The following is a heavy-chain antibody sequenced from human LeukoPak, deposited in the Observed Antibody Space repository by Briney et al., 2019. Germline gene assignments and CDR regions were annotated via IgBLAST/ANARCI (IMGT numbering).Heavy chain of an antibody. Sequence: GGSLRLSCVASGFMFSEYPMNWVRQAPGKGLEWVSSISSSSSNIYYADSLRGRFTISRDNAKNSLYLQMNSLRAEDTAVYYCASSTAGRWYRDSHYFDYWGQGILVTVSS. CDR2: ISSSSSNI. J-gene: IGHJ4*02. V-gene: IGHV3-21*01. CDR3: ASSTAGRWYRDSHYFDY. D-gene: IGHD4-23*01. CDR1: GFMFSEYP.